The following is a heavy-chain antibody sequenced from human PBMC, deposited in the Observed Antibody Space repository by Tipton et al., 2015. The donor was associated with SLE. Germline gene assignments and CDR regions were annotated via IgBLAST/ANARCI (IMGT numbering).Heavy chain of an antibody. J-gene: IGHJ5*01. D-gene: IGHD3-16*02. Sequence: LRLSCSVSGDSVTSGLYYWSWIRQAAGKGLEWIGRKYISGTSNHNPSLKSRVTISVDTSKNQISLELNSVTAADTAVYYCARGRVDYIRGAYRPSSFDSWGQGTQVTVSS. CDR3: ARGRVDYIRGAYRPSSFDS. V-gene: IGHV4-61*02. CDR2: KYISGTS. CDR1: GDSVTSGLYY.